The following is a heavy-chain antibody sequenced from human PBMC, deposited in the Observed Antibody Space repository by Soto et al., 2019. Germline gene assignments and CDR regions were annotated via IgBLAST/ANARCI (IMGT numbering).Heavy chain of an antibody. CDR1: GYTFSSYG. V-gene: IGHV1-18*01. Sequence: QVQLVQSGAEVKKPGASVKVSCKASGYTFSSYGITWVRQAPGQGLEWMGWISAYSGNTNYAQKLQGRVTMTTDTSTSTAYMELRSLRSDDTAVYYCARGRTVIWSGYSNPEDMDVWGKGTTVTVSS. CDR3: ARGRTVIWSGYSNPEDMDV. J-gene: IGHJ6*03. D-gene: IGHD3-3*01. CDR2: ISAYSGNT.